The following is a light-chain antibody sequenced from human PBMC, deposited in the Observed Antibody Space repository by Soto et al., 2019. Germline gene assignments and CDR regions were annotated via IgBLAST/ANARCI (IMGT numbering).Light chain of an antibody. CDR3: QQYHTWPPIT. J-gene: IGKJ5*01. Sequence: EIVLTQSPATLSLSPGERATLSCRASQSVSSYLAWYQQKPGQAPRLLIYGASTRATGIPARFSGSGSGTDFTLSISSLQPGDVGIYSCQQYHTWPPITFGQGTRLEIK. CDR1: QSVSSY. V-gene: IGKV3-15*01. CDR2: GAS.